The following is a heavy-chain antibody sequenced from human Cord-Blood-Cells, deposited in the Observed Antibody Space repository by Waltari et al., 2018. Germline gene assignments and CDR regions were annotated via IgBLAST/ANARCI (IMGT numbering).Heavy chain of an antibody. J-gene: IGHJ4*02. CDR1: GGSFSGYY. V-gene: IGHV4-34*01. CDR3: ARGLGFGELFFDY. D-gene: IGHD3-10*01. Sequence: QVQLQQWGAGLLKPSETLSLTCAVYGGSFSGYYWSCIRQPPGKGLEWIGEINHSGSTNYNPSLKSRVTISVDTSKNQFSLKLSSVTAADTAVYYCARGLGFGELFFDYWGQGTLVTVSS. CDR2: INHSGST.